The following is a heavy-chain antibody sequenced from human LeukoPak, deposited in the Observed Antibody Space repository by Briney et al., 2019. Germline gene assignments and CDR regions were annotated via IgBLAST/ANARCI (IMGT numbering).Heavy chain of an antibody. Sequence: GSSVKVSCKASGGTFSSYAISWVRQAPGQGLEWMGGIIPFFGTANYAQKFQGRVTITADESTSTAYMELSSLRSEDTAVYYCARDQHPYCSSTSCYRGFRYWGQGTLVTVSS. V-gene: IGHV1-69*01. D-gene: IGHD2-2*01. CDR1: GGTFSSYA. CDR3: ARDQHPYCSSTSCYRGFRY. J-gene: IGHJ4*02. CDR2: IIPFFGTA.